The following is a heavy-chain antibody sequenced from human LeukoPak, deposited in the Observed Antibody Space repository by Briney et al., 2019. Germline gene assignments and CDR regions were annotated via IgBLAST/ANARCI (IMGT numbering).Heavy chain of an antibody. V-gene: IGHV4-39*01. CDR1: GGSIGSSSYY. J-gene: IGHJ6*03. CDR2: IYYSGST. Sequence: SEALSLTCTVSGGSIGSSSYYWGWIRQPPGKGLEWIGSIYYSGSTYYNPSLKSRVTISVDTSKNQFSLKLSSVTAADTAVYYCARRDYDILTGYRYYYYYMDVWGKGTMVTVSS. D-gene: IGHD3-9*01. CDR3: ARRDYDILTGYRYYYYYMDV.